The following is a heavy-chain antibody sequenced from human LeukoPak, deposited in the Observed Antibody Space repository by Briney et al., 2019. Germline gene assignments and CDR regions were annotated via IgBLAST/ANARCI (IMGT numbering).Heavy chain of an antibody. CDR2: IWYDGSNK. J-gene: IGHJ4*02. CDR1: GFTFSSYG. V-gene: IGHV3-33*01. CDR3: ARDSIAVAADY. D-gene: IGHD6-19*01. Sequence: PGRSLRLSCAASGFTFSSYGMHWVRQAPGKGLEWVAVIWYDGSNKYYADSVKGRFTISRDKSKNTLYLQMNSLRAEDTAVYYCARDSIAVAADYWGQGTLVTVSS.